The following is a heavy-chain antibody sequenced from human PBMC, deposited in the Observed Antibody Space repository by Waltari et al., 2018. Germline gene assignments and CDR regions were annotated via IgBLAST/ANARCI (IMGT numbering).Heavy chain of an antibody. CDR2: MSSSSSYI. J-gene: IGHJ4*02. V-gene: IGHV3-21*01. CDR3: ARVLIHDYGDYPGY. CDR1: GFPSITYH. Sequence: EVQLVVSGGGLVKHGLSLRLSCSASGFPSITYHMNWVRHGPGKGVECVSSMSSSSSYIYDADSVKGRFTISRDNAKNSLYLQRNSLRAEDTAVYYCARVLIHDYGDYPGYWGQGTLVTVSS. D-gene: IGHD4-17*01.